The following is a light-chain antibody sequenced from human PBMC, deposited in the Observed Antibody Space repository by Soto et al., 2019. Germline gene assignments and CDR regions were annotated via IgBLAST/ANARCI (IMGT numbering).Light chain of an antibody. CDR2: GAS. V-gene: IGKV3-20*01. J-gene: IGKJ4*01. CDR1: QSASSSY. CDR3: QQYNNWPLT. Sequence: DIVLSQSPGTLSLSPGERATLSCRASQSASSSYLAWYQQRPGQAPRLLIYGASSRATGIPDRFSGSGSGTEFSLTISSLQSEDFAVYYCQQYNNWPLTFGGGTKVDIK.